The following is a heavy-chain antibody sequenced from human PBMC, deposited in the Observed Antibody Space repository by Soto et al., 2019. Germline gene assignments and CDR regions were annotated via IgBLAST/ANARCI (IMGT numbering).Heavy chain of an antibody. J-gene: IGHJ4*02. Sequence: QVQLVESGGGVVQPGTSLRLSCAASGFSFSSYGMHWVRQTPGKGLEWVAGISYDGSNKYYVDSMKGRLTISRDNSKNTLDLEMNRLRGEDTAVYYCGKDTYYHDSSGYYVFDSWGQGTLGTVSS. CDR3: GKDTYYHDSSGYYVFDS. D-gene: IGHD3-22*01. CDR2: ISYDGSNK. V-gene: IGHV3-30*18. CDR1: GFSFSSYG.